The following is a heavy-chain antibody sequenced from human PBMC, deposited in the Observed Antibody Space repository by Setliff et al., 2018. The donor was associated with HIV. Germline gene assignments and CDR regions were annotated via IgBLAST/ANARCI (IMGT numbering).Heavy chain of an antibody. CDR1: GYTFTDFW. CDR3: ERGVWELPPYYMDV. Sequence: ASVKVSCKISGYTFTDFWIHWVRQAPGQGLESMGWIDPDKGDTGYAHNFQGRVIMTRDTSTSTVYMELHWLTSDDTAVYYCERGVWELPPYYMDVWGKGTTVTVSS. CDR2: IDPDKGDT. D-gene: IGHD1-26*01. J-gene: IGHJ6*03. V-gene: IGHV1-2*02.